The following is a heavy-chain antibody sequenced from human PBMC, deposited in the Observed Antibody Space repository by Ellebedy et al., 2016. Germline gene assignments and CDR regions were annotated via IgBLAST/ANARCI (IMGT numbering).Heavy chain of an antibody. D-gene: IGHD3-10*01. Sequence: ASVKVSCKASGYTFTGYYMHWVRQAPGQGLEWMGWINPNSGGTNYAQKFQGGVTMTRDTSISTAYMELSRLRSDDTAVYYCARADRGYYGSGSFDYWGQGTLVTVSS. J-gene: IGHJ4*02. V-gene: IGHV1-2*02. CDR2: INPNSGGT. CDR1: GYTFTGYY. CDR3: ARADRGYYGSGSFDY.